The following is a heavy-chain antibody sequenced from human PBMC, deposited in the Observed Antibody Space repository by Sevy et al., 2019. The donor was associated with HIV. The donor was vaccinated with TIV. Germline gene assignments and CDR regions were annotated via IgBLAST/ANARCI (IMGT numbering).Heavy chain of an antibody. CDR3: ASGTDYGDYEARGGYYYHYYYMDV. CDR1: GGTFSSYA. D-gene: IGHD4-17*01. J-gene: IGHJ6*03. CDR2: IIPIFGTA. Sequence: ASVKVSCKASGGTFSSYAISWVRQAPGQGLEWMGGIIPIFGTANYAQKFQGRVTITADKSTSTAYMELSSLRSEDTAVYYCASGTDYGDYEARGGYYYHYYYMDVWGKGTTVTVSS. V-gene: IGHV1-69*06.